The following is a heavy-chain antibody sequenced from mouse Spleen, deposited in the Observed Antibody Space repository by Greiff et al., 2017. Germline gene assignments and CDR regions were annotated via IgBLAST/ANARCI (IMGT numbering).Heavy chain of an antibody. V-gene: IGHV1-82*01. CDR2: IYPGDGDT. J-gene: IGHJ2*01. D-gene: IGHD2-2*01. CDR1: GYAFSSSW. CDR3: ASNYGWDYFDY. Sequence: VQLQQSGPELVKPGASVKISCKASGYAFSSSWMNWVKQRPGKGLEWIGRIYPGDGDTNYNGKFKGKATLTADKSSSTAYMQLSSLTSEDSAVYFCASNYGWDYFDYWGQGTTLTVSS.